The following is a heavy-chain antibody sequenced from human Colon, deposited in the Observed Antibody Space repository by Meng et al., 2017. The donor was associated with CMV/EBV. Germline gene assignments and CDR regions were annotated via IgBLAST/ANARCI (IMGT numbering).Heavy chain of an antibody. V-gene: IGHV4-34*02. D-gene: IGHD1-26*01. CDR1: GGSFSNYF. CDR3: ATGSSQAWELLHY. Sequence: QVQLPQWGAGLLKPSGTLSLTCTVDGGSFSNYFWTWIRQPPGKGLEWIGEIYHSQLNYNPSLKSRVTISRDTSKNQFSLKLSSVTAADTAVYYCATGSSQAWELLHYWGQGTLVTVSS. CDR2: IYHSQL. J-gene: IGHJ4*02.